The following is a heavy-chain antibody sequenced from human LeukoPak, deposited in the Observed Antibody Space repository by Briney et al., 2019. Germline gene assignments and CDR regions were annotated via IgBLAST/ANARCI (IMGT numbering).Heavy chain of an antibody. D-gene: IGHD4-11*01. CDR1: GFTFSSYG. CDR2: IRYDGSNK. Sequence: GGSLRLSCAASGFTFSSYGMHWVRQAPGKGLEWVAFIRYDGSNKYYADSVKGRFTISRDNSKNTLYLQMNSLRAEDTAVYYCANVDLQTEPGYYYYYMDVWGKGTTVTVSS. J-gene: IGHJ6*03. CDR3: ANVDLQTEPGYYYYYMDV. V-gene: IGHV3-30*02.